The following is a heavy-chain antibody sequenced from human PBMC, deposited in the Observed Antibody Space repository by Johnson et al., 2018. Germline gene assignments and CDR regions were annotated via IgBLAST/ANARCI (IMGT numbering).Heavy chain of an antibody. J-gene: IGHJ1*01. V-gene: IGHV3-30*04. Sequence: VELVETGAEVKKPGSSVKVSCTASGGTFSSYAISWVRQAPGKGLEWVAVISYDGSNKYSADSLKGRFTISIDNSKTTLYLQMNSLRAEDKAVYYGAKDWEIAAVGTGGYFHHWGQGTLVTVSS. CDR2: ISYDGSNK. D-gene: IGHD6-13*01. CDR3: AKDWEIAAVGTGGYFHH. CDR1: GGTFSSYA.